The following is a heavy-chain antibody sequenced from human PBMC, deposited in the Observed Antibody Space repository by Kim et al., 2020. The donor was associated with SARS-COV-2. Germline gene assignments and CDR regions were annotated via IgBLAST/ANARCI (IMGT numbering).Heavy chain of an antibody. D-gene: IGHD3-3*01. CDR3: ARLNLFEWLFTFDY. J-gene: IGHJ4*02. Sequence: SETLSLTCTVSGASISSGDSFWSWIRYRPGKGLEWMGYIYTNGSTSYNPSLKNRITISVDASSNHFSLKVTSATAADTAIYYCARLNLFEWLFTFDYWGQGSLVTVSP. V-gene: IGHV4-31*03. CDR1: GASISSGDSF. CDR2: IYTNGST.